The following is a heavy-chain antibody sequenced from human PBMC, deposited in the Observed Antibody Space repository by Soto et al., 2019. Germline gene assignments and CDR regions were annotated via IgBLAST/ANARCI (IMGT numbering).Heavy chain of an antibody. CDR3: AKGVLGYCSSTSCYNGMDV. Sequence: QVQLVESGGGVVQPGRSLRLSCAASGFTFSSYGMHWVRQAPGKGLEWVAVISYDGSNKYYADSAKGRFTISRDNSKNTLYLQMNSLRAEDTAVYYCAKGVLGYCSSTSCYNGMDVWGQGTTVTVSS. V-gene: IGHV3-30*18. D-gene: IGHD2-2*02. J-gene: IGHJ6*02. CDR2: ISYDGSNK. CDR1: GFTFSSYG.